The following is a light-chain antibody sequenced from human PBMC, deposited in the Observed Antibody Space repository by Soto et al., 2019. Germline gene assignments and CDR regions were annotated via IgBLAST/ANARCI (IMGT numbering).Light chain of an antibody. CDR1: QGISNY. Sequence: DIHMTQSPSAMSASVGDRVTITCRASQGISNYLAWFQQKPGKVPKRLIYGASSLQGGVPSRFSGSGSGTEFTITISSLQPEDFATYYCLQHNSYPLTFGGGTKVDIK. CDR2: GAS. J-gene: IGKJ4*01. CDR3: LQHNSYPLT. V-gene: IGKV1-17*03.